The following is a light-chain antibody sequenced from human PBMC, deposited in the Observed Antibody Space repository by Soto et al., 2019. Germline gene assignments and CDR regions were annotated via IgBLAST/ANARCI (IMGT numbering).Light chain of an antibody. J-gene: IGKJ2*01. CDR1: QSISNY. Sequence: DIPMTQSPSSLSASVGDRVTITCRASQSISNYLNWYQHKPGKAPNLLIYAASTLQSGVPSRFSCSRSGTYFTLTITQLQPEDFASYYCQHSYSSPPTFGQGTKLEIK. CDR3: QHSYSSPPT. V-gene: IGKV1-39*01. CDR2: AAS.